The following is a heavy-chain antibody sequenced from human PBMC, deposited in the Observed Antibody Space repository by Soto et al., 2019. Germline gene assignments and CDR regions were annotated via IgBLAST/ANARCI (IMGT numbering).Heavy chain of an antibody. CDR3: ARERTDGARLDP. J-gene: IGHJ5*02. V-gene: IGHV4-30-4*01. Sequence: QVQLQESGPGLVKPSQTLSLTCTVSGGSISSGDYYWSWIRQPPGKGLEWIGYIYYSGSTFYNPSLKSRVTISGDTSKNQFSLKLSSVPAADTAVYYCARERTDGARLDPWGQGTLVTVSS. CDR1: GGSISSGDYY. CDR2: IYYSGST. D-gene: IGHD2-2*01.